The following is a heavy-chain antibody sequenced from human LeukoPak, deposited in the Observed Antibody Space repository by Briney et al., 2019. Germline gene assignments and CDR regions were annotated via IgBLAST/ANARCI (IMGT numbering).Heavy chain of an antibody. D-gene: IGHD3-10*01. J-gene: IGHJ4*02. CDR2: IYYSGIT. CDR3: ASGKVDGSGSYY. V-gene: IGHV4-61*08. CDR1: DYSISSGYGYY. Sequence: SETLSLTRTVSDYSISSGYGYYWGWIRQPPGKGLEWIGYIYYSGITNYNPSLKSRVTISVDTSKNQFSLKLSSVTAADTAVYYCASGKVDGSGSYYWGQGTLVTVSS.